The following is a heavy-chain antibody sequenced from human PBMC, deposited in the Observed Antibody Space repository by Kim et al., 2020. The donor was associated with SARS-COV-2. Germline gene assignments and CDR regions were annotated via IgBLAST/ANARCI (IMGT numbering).Heavy chain of an antibody. V-gene: IGHV3-49*03. J-gene: IGHJ5*02. CDR3: TRDQEYYGSGSYYNPNWFDP. Sequence: GGSLRLSCTASGFTFGDYAMSWFRQAPGKGLEWVGFIRSKAYGGTTEYAASVKGRFTISRDDSKSIAYLQMNSLKTEDTAVYYCTRDQEYYGSGSYYNPNWFDPWGQGTLVTVSS. CDR1: GFTFGDYA. D-gene: IGHD3-10*01. CDR2: IRSKAYGGTT.